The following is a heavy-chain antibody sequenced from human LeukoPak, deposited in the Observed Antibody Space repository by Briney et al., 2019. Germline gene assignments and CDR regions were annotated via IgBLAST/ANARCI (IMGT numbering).Heavy chain of an antibody. D-gene: IGHD1-26*01. CDR2: ISSSSSYI. J-gene: IGHJ4*02. Sequence: GGSLRLSCAASGFTFSSYGMNWVRQAPGKGLEWVSSISSSSSYIYYADSVKGRFTISRDNAKNSLYLQMNSLRAEDTAVYYCARGSSGGSYYFDYWGQGTLVTVSS. CDR1: GFTFSSYG. CDR3: ARGSSGGSYYFDY. V-gene: IGHV3-21*01.